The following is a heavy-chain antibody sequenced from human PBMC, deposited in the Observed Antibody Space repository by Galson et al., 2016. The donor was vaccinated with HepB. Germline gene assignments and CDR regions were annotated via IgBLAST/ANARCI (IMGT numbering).Heavy chain of an antibody. CDR2: INADSGVP. V-gene: IGHV1-2*02. Sequence: SVKVSCKASGYIFGDYYIQWVRQAPGQGLEWMGWINADSGVPNYAQKFQDRVTMTRDTSISPAYMELSRLRSDDTAVYYCARLPVAVTTEDYGMDVWGNGTTVTVFS. D-gene: IGHD4-17*01. J-gene: IGHJ6*04. CDR3: ARLPVAVTTEDYGMDV. CDR1: GYIFGDYY.